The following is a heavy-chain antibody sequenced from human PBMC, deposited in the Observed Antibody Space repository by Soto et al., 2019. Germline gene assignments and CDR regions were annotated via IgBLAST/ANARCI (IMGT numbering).Heavy chain of an antibody. CDR3: ARQFHYDSSGSYYAY. Sequence: SVKVSCKASGGTFSRNTISWVRQAPGQGLEWMGGIIPIFGTANYAQKFQGRVTITADESTSTAYMELSRLRSEDTAVYYCARQFHYDSSGSYYAYWGQGTMVTVYS. J-gene: IGHJ4*02. CDR1: GGTFSRNT. V-gene: IGHV1-69*13. CDR2: IIPIFGTA. D-gene: IGHD3-22*01.